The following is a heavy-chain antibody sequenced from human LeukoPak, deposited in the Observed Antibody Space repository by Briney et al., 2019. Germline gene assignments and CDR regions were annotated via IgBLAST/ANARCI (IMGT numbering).Heavy chain of an antibody. CDR1: DDSISSSSYY. J-gene: IGHJ6*03. CDR3: ARHAGLFGGPYYYSYMAV. V-gene: IGHV4-39*01. Sequence: PSETLSLTCTVSDDSISSSSYYWGWIRQPPGKGLDWIGTIDDSGSTYYNPSLRSRVTVSLDTSKNQFSLNLDSVTAADTAVYYCARHAGLFGGPYYYSYMAVWGKGTTVTVSS. CDR2: IDDSGST. D-gene: IGHD2-21*01.